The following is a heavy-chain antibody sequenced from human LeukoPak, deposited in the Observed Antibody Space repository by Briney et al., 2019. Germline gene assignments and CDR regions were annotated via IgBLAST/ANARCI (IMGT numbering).Heavy chain of an antibody. CDR1: GGSFSGYY. Sequence: SETLSLTCAVYGGSFSGYYWSWIRQPPGKGLEWIGEINHSGSTNYNPSLKSRVTISVDTSKNQFSLKLSSVTAADTAVYCCARGGKALDIVVVVAATPTRFDYWGQGTLVTVSS. V-gene: IGHV4-34*01. CDR3: ARGGKALDIVVVVAATPTRFDY. CDR2: INHSGST. J-gene: IGHJ4*02. D-gene: IGHD2-15*01.